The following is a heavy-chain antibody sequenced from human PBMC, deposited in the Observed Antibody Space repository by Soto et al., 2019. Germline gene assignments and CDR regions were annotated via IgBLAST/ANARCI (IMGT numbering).Heavy chain of an antibody. D-gene: IGHD6-6*01. CDR1: GCPFSDYW. Sequence: PGGPLRHSYAAAGCPFSDYWMSLVRQTKGKGLEWVANIKVDGSAKYYVDSVKGRFTISRDNAKNSLYLQMNSLRGEDTAVYYCARGHSTSPNWFDPWGQGTLVTVSS. J-gene: IGHJ5*02. CDR3: ARGHSTSPNWFDP. V-gene: IGHV3-7*03. CDR2: IKVDGSAK.